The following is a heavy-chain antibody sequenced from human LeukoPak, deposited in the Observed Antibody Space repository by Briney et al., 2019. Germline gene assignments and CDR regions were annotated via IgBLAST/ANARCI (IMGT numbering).Heavy chain of an antibody. J-gene: IGHJ4*02. CDR2: IIGSGATT. V-gene: IGHV3-23*01. CDR1: GFSFAGYA. CDR3: AKGSGTYCSGGSCSPVY. Sequence: GGSLRLACAVSGFSFAGYAMSWVSQTPGQGLEGVPAIIGSGATTNYADSVTDRFTISRDTSKNTLYLQMNSLRAEVTAVYYCAKGSGTYCSGGSCSPVYSGQGTLATVSS. D-gene: IGHD2-15*01.